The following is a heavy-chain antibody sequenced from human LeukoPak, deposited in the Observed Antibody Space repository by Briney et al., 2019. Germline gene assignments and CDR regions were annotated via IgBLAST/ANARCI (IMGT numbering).Heavy chain of an antibody. D-gene: IGHD3-9*01. Sequence: PGGSLRLSCAASGFTFSSHNMNWVRRAPGKGLEWVSGISGSGGSTNYADSAKGRFTISRDNSRDTLYLQMNSLRAEDTAVYYCAKKEPGNYPFDYWGQGTLVTVSS. V-gene: IGHV3-23*01. CDR2: ISGSGGST. CDR3: AKKEPGNYPFDY. CDR1: GFTFSSHN. J-gene: IGHJ4*02.